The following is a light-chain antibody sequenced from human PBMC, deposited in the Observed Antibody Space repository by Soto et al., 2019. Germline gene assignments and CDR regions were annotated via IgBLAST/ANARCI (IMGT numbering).Light chain of an antibody. CDR2: GSS. V-gene: IGKV3-20*01. Sequence: EIELMQSPGALSLSPGERATLSCGASQSVSSSYVAWYQKKPGQAPRLLIYGSSTRATGIPDWFSGSGSGTYFTLTISRLAPEDFAVYYCQHYSNSPRTFGQGTKVEIK. CDR1: QSVSSSY. CDR3: QHYSNSPRT. J-gene: IGKJ1*01.